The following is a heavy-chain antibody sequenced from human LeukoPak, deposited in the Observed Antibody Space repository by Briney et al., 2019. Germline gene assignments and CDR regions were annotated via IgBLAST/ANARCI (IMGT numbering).Heavy chain of an antibody. V-gene: IGHV3-23*01. CDR3: ASCPVGYYGMDV. CDR2: ISGSGGST. Sequence: GGSLRLSCAASGFTFSSYAMSWVRQAPGKGLEWVSAISGSGGSTYYADSVKGRFTISRDNSKNTLYLQMNSLRAEDTAVYYCASCPVGYYGMDVWGQGTTVTVSS. CDR1: GFTFSSYA. J-gene: IGHJ6*02.